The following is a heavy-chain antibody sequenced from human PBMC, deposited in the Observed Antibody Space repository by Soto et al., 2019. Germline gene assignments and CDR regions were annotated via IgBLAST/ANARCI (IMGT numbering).Heavy chain of an antibody. Sequence: SGPTLVNPTPTLTLTCTFSGFSLSTGGMCVNWIRQPPGKALEWLALIDSDDDKYYSTSLKTRLTISRDTSKNQVVLTMTNVDPVDTATYYCARATSYTSSWPSNWFDPWGQGTLVTVSS. D-gene: IGHD6-13*01. CDR1: GFSLSTGGMC. J-gene: IGHJ5*02. CDR2: IDSDDDK. CDR3: ARATSYTSSWPSNWFDP. V-gene: IGHV2-70*01.